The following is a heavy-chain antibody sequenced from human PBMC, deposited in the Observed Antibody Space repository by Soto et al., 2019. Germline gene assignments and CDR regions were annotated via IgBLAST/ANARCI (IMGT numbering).Heavy chain of an antibody. CDR2: LTWNGEVL. J-gene: IGHJ4*02. V-gene: IGHV3-9*01. CDR1: GFTFDDYA. Sequence: GGSLRLSCVSSGFTFDDYAIHWVRQTPGKGLEWVSGLTWNGEVLGYADSVKGRFTISRDNAKNSLYLEMNSLRPEDTALYYCVKDSESSGYLTHLDYWGQGTLVTVSS. CDR3: VKDSESSGYLTHLDY. D-gene: IGHD3-22*01.